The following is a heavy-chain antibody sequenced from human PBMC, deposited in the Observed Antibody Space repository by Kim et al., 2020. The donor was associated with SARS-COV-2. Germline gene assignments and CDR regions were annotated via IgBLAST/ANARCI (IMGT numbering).Heavy chain of an antibody. J-gene: IGHJ4*02. CDR3: AREPSVAPYYFDH. D-gene: IGHD3-3*01. CDR2: MCYSGST. V-gene: IGHV4-59*02. Sequence: SETLSLTCTVSGDTVSSKYWSWIRQSPGKGLEWIGYMCYSGSTNYNPSLKSRVTMSLDTSKNQFPLKLTPVTAADTAVYYCAREPSVAPYYFDHWGQGTLVTVSS. CDR1: GDTVSSKY.